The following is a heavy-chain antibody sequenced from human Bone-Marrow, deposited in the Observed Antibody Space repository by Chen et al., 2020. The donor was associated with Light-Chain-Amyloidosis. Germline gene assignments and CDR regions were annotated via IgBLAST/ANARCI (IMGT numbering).Heavy chain of an antibody. V-gene: IGHV1-69*01. CDR1: GGTSRTDD. CDR2: IIPVFGTP. J-gene: IGHJ4*02. Sequence: QVQLVQSGTEVKKPGSSVKVSCKASGGTSRTDDFTWVRQAPRQGLEWMGHIIPVFGTPNYAQKLQGRITISADESTSTVYMELSSLTSEDTAIYYCARERAGFDDSGYHLDYWGQGTLVTVSS. D-gene: IGHD3-22*01. CDR3: ARERAGFDDSGYHLDY.